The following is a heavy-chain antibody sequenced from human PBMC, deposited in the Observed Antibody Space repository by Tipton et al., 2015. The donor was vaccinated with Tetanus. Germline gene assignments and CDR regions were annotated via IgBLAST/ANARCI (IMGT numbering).Heavy chain of an antibody. V-gene: IGHV4-31*11. CDR1: GASFRLGGYF. CDR3: AGDQLGYSYRDALDV. CDR2: IQNTGNT. Sequence: TLSLTCDVSGASFRLGGYFWSWVRQHPGRGLEWIGNIQNTGNTHYNPSVESRASISLDTSTNQFYLRLRSVTVADTAVYYCAGDQLGYSYRDALDVWGRGTMVTVSS. J-gene: IGHJ3*01. D-gene: IGHD5-18*01.